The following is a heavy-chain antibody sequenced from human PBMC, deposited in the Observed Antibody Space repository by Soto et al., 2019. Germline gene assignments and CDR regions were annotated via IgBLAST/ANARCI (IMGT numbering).Heavy chain of an antibody. V-gene: IGHV1-69*13. Sequence: GASVKVSCKASGGSFSSYAISWVRRAPGQGLEWMGGIIPIFGTANYAQKFQGRVTITADESTSTAYMELSSLGPEDTGVYYCARGKQQLVSRNYYYRMDVWGPGPWVTAP. CDR2: IIPIFGTA. CDR3: ARGKQQLVSRNYYYRMDV. CDR1: GGSFSSYA. J-gene: IGHJ6*02. D-gene: IGHD6-13*01.